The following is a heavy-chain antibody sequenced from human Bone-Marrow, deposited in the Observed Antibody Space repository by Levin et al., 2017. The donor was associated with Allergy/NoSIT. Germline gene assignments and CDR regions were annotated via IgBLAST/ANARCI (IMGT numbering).Heavy chain of an antibody. D-gene: IGHD6-13*01. CDR1: GFTFSKYA. CDR2: LSGSGGAT. J-gene: IGHJ4*02. V-gene: IGHV3-23*01. Sequence: GGSLRLSCAASGFTFSKYAMGWVRQAPGKGLKWVSSLSGSGGATFYADSVEGRFTISRDNSKNTLYLQMDSLTAEDTAIYYCAKASLAAAGHFEVWGQGNLVTVSS. CDR3: AKASLAAAGHFEV.